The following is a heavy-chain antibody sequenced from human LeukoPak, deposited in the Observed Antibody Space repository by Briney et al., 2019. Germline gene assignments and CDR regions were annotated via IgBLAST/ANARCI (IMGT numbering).Heavy chain of an antibody. D-gene: IGHD2-15*01. CDR1: GGSISGGSYY. CDR2: IFSSGST. CDR3: ARSGATLFAVLDS. J-gene: IGHJ4*02. Sequence: SETLSLTCTVSGGSISGGSYYWGWIRQPPGKGLEWIGSIFSSGSTYYNASLKSRVTMSVDTSRNYFSLRLTSVTAADTAVYYCARSGATLFAVLDSWGQGTLVTVSP. V-gene: IGHV4-39*02.